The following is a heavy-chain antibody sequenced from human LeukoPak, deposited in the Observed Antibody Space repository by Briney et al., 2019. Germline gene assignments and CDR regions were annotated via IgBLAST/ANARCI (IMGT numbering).Heavy chain of an antibody. CDR2: IFYSGST. J-gene: IGHJ3*02. CDR1: GGSISTSSYC. V-gene: IGHV4-39*07. CDR3: ARDSFGVNAFSI. Sequence: SETLSLTCTVSGGSISTSSYCWGWVRQPPGKGLEWIGNIFYSGSTYYSPSLKSRVTISLDTSKNQFSLKLNSVSAADTAVYYCARDSFGVNAFSIWGQGTVVTVSS. D-gene: IGHD3-10*01.